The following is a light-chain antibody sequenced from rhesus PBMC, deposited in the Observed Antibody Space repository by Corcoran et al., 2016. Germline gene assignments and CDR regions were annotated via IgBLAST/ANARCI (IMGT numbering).Light chain of an antibody. J-gene: IGKJ2*01. CDR3: QLSYLTPYR. V-gene: IGKV1-74*01. CDR2: DAS. Sequence: DIQMTQSPSSLSASVGDRVTITCRESENVNNYLHWYQQKTGKAPKLLIYDASTLESGVPSRFSGSGSGTDYTFTISSLQPEDVATYYCQLSYLTPYRFGQGTKVEIK. CDR1: ENVNNY.